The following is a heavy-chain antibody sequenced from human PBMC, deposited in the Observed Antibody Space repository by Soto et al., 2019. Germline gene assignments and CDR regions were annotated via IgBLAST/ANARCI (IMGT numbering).Heavy chain of an antibody. CDR2: IYYSGST. CDR3: ARGGGLWYCSSTSCYIGAFDI. Sequence: QVQLQESGPGLVKPSQTLSLTCTVSGRSISSGGYYWSWIRQHPGKGLEWIGYIYYSGSTYYNPSLKSRVTISVDTSKNQFSLKLSSVTAADTAVYYCARGGGLWYCSSTSCYIGAFDIWGQGTMVTVSS. V-gene: IGHV4-31*03. J-gene: IGHJ3*02. D-gene: IGHD2-2*02. CDR1: GRSISSGGYY.